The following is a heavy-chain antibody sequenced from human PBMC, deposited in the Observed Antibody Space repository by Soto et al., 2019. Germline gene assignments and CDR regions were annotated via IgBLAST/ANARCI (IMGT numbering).Heavy chain of an antibody. Sequence: SETLSLTCAVSGGSISSGGYSWSWIRQPPGKGLEWIGYIYHSGSTYYDSSLKSRVTISVDTSKNQFSLKLSSVTAADTAVYYFASQHYDGSSAYYVVNWGQGTLFTVPS. CDR2: IYHSGST. CDR3: ASQHYDGSSAYYVVN. CDR1: GGSISSGGYS. D-gene: IGHD3-22*01. V-gene: IGHV4-30-2*03. J-gene: IGHJ4*02.